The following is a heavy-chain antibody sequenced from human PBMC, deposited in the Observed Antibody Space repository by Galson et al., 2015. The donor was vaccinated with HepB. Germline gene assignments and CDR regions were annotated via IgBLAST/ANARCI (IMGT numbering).Heavy chain of an antibody. V-gene: IGHV3-66*02. CDR1: GFSVSSKY. CDR3: AKSGNRGGLRWHQPSIIN. Sequence: SLRLSCAASGFSVSSKYMSWVRQAPGKGLEWVSIIFGGDSAYYADSVKGRFTISRDNSKNTLFLQMTSLRAEDTALYYCAKSGNRGGLRWHQPSIINGGQGPLFTASS. D-gene: IGHD1-14*01. CDR2: IFGGDSA. J-gene: IGHJ4*02.